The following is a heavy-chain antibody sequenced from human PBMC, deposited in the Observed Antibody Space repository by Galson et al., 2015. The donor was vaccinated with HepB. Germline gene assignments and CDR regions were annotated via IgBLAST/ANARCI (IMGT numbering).Heavy chain of an antibody. CDR3: ARVPFLKGGVGGVF. V-gene: IGHV5-10-1*01. CDR1: GYSFTNYW. J-gene: IGHJ4*02. CDR2: INPSDSST. D-gene: IGHD4-23*01. Sequence: QSGAEVKKPGESLRISCKGSGYSFTNYWISWVRQMPGKGLEWMGRINPSDSSTNYSPSFHGHITISRDKSISTAYLQWSSLKSSDTAIYYCARVPFLKGGVGGVFWGQGTLVTVSS.